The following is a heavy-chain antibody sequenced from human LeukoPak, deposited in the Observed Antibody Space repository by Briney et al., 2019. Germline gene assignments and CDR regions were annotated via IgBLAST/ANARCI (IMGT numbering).Heavy chain of an antibody. CDR2: IWYDGSNK. J-gene: IGHJ6*03. D-gene: IGHD7-27*01. CDR1: GCTFSSYG. CDR3: ARVGSKLGNYYYYYMDV. V-gene: IGHV3-33*01. Sequence: AGGSLRLSCAASGCTFSSYGMRWVRQAPGKGLEWVAVIWYDGSNKYYADSVKGRFTISRDNSKNTLYLQMNSLRAEDTAVYYCARVGSKLGNYYYYYMDVWGKGTTVTVSS.